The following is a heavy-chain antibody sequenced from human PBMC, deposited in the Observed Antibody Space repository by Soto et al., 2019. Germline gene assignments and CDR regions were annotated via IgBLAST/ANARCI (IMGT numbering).Heavy chain of an antibody. Sequence: GESLKISFKGSGYSFTSYWISWVLQMPGKGLECMGRIDPSDSYTNYSPSFQGHVTISADKSISTAYLQWSSLKAADTAMYYCARRGKYCTNGVCYSYGMDVWGQGTTVTVSS. V-gene: IGHV5-10-1*01. J-gene: IGHJ6*02. CDR2: IDPSDSYT. CDR1: GYSFTSYW. D-gene: IGHD2-8*01. CDR3: ARRGKYCTNGVCYSYGMDV.